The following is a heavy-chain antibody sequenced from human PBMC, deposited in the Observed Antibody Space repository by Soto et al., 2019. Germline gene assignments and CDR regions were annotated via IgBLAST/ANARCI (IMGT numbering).Heavy chain of an antibody. J-gene: IGHJ4*02. V-gene: IGHV4-31*03. CDR3: ARDLKSSSSWYGADY. CDR1: GGSISSGGYY. CDR2: IYYSGST. Sequence: QVQLQESGPGLVKPSQTLSLTCTVSGGSISSGGYYWSWIRQHPGKGLEWIGYIYYSGSTYYNPSLKSRVTIAVDTSKNQFSLKLSSVTAADTAVYYCARDLKSSSSWYGADYWGQGTLVTVSS. D-gene: IGHD6-13*01.